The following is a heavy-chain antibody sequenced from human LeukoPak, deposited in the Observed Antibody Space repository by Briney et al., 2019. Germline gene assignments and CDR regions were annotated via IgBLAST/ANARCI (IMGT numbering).Heavy chain of an antibody. D-gene: IGHD5-24*01. J-gene: IGHJ6*02. CDR1: GGSISSYY. V-gene: IGHV4-59*01. CDR3: ARAAGWPQQDYYYGMDV. Sequence: SETLSLTCTVSGGSISSYYWSWIRQPPGKGLEWIGYIYYSGSTNYNLSLKSRVTISVDTSKNQFSLKLSSVTAADTAVYYCARAAGWPQQDYYYGMDVWGQGTTVTVSS. CDR2: IYYSGST.